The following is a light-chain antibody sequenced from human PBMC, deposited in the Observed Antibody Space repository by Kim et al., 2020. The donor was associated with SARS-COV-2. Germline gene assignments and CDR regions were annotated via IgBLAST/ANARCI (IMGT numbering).Light chain of an antibody. CDR2: GAS. J-gene: IGKJ5*01. CDR1: QSVSSN. V-gene: IGKV3-15*01. CDR3: QQYEEWAPVT. Sequence: EIVMTPSPATLSVSPGERVTLSCRASQSVSSNVAWYQQKPGQTPRLLIYGASTRATGIPARFSGSGSGAEFTLTIRSLQSGDFAVYYWQQYEEWAPVTFGGGTRVEIK.